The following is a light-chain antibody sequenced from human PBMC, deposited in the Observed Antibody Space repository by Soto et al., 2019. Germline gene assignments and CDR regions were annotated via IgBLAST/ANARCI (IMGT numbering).Light chain of an antibody. CDR1: QDIRNF. J-gene: IGKJ3*01. V-gene: IGKV1-33*01. Sequence: DIQMTQSPSSLSASVGDRVTITCQASQDIRNFLNWYQQKPGKAPKLLIFDASNLETGVPSRFSGSGSGTDFTFTISSLQPEDIATYYCQQYDNVVVTFGPGTKCGYQT. CDR3: QQYDNVVVT. CDR2: DAS.